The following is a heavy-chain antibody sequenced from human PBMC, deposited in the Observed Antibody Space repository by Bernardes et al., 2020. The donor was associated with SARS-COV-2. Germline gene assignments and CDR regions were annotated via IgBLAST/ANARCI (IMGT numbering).Heavy chain of an antibody. CDR2: IYSGGST. J-gene: IGHJ4*02. Sequence: GGTLRLSCAASGFTVSSNYMSWVRQAPGKGLEWVSVIYSGGSTYYADSVKGRFTISRDNSKNTLYLQMNSLRAEDTAVYYCASCAVGYSSGWYDDYWGQGTLVTVSS. V-gene: IGHV3-53*01. CDR3: ASCAVGYSSGWYDDY. CDR1: GFTVSSNY. D-gene: IGHD6-19*01.